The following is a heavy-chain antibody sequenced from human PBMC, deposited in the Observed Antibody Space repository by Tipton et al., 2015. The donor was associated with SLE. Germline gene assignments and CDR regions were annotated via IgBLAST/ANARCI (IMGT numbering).Heavy chain of an antibody. CDR1: GGPMSYHY. CDR2: IYYTGNT. J-gene: IGHJ3*01. CDR3: ARMGLCTTTTCNEGAFDV. D-gene: IGHD2-2*01. Sequence: LRLSCSVSGGPMSYHYWSWIRQPPGKGPEWIGYIYYTGNTNYNPSLKSRVTMSVDTSKSQFSLKLTFVSAADTAIYYCARMGLCTTTTCNEGAFDVWGQGSMITVSS. V-gene: IGHV4-59*11.